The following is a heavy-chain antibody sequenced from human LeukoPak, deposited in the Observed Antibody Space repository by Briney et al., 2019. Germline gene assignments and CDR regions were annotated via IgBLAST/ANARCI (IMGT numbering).Heavy chain of an antibody. CDR1: GYTLTELS. Sequence: ASVKVSCKVSGYTLTELSMHWVRQAPGKGLEWMGGFDPEDGETIYAQKFQGRVTMTEDTSTDTAYMELSSLRSEDTAVYYCATGRGSSSPYYYYYYMDVWGKGTTVTVSS. J-gene: IGHJ6*03. CDR3: ATGRGSSSPYYYYYYMDV. CDR2: FDPEDGET. V-gene: IGHV1-24*01. D-gene: IGHD6-6*01.